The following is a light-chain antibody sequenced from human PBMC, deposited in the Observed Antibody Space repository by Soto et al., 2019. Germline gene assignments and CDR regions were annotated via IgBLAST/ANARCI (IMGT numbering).Light chain of an antibody. Sequence: PVLTQPPSVSGTPGQRVTISCSGSSSNIGNNFVYWYQHLPGAAPTLVVYSDNHRPSGVPVRFSGSKSGTSASLTISGLRSEDEATYYCATWDDSLSGFVVFGGGTQLTVL. V-gene: IGLV1-47*01. CDR1: SSNIGNNF. CDR2: SDN. J-gene: IGLJ7*01. CDR3: ATWDDSLSGFVV.